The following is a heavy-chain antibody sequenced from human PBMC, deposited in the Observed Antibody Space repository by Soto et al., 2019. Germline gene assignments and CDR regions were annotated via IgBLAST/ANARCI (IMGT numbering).Heavy chain of an antibody. V-gene: IGHV4-30-2*01. D-gene: IGHD2-15*01. J-gene: IGHJ4*02. Sequence: QLQLQESGSGLVKPSQTLSLTCAVSGGSISSGGYSWSWIRQPPGKGLEWIGYIYHSGSTYYNPSLXGXVXIXXDRSKTQFSLKLSSVTAADTAVYYCARGQVVAAQHWGQGTLVTVSS. CDR1: GGSISSGGYS. CDR2: IYHSGST. CDR3: ARGQVVAAQH.